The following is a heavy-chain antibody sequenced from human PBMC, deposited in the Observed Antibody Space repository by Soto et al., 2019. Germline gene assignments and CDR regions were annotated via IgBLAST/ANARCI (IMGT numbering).Heavy chain of an antibody. CDR3: ARDGAVDSTPYYHGMDV. J-gene: IGHJ6*02. Sequence: QVQLVQSGAEVKKPGASVKVSCKASGYTFTSYGISWVRQAPGQGLEWMGWISAYNGNTNYAQKLQGRVTMTTDTSXTTXYMELRSLRPDDTAVYYCARDGAVDSTPYYHGMDVWGQGTTVTVSS. CDR1: GYTFTSYG. D-gene: IGHD5-12*01. CDR2: ISAYNGNT. V-gene: IGHV1-18*01.